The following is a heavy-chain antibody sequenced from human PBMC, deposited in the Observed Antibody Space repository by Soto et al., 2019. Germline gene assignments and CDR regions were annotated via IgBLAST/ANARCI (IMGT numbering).Heavy chain of an antibody. Sequence: KPSETLSLTCTVSGGSISSGGYYWSWIRQHPGKGLEWIGYIYYSGSTYYNPSLKSRVTISVDTSKNQFSLKLSSVTAADTAVYYCARDYKGSVAANDAFDIWGQGTMVTVSS. CDR3: ARDYKGSVAANDAFDI. D-gene: IGHD2-15*01. CDR2: IYYSGST. J-gene: IGHJ3*02. V-gene: IGHV4-31*03. CDR1: GGSISSGGYY.